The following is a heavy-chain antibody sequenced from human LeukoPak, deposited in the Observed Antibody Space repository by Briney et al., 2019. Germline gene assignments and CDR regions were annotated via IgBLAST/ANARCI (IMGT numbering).Heavy chain of an antibody. J-gene: IGHJ4*02. CDR1: GYTFTSYY. D-gene: IGHD3-9*01. Sequence: ASVKVSCKASGYTFTSYYMHWVRQAPGQGLEWMGIINPSGGSTSYAQKFQGRVTMTRDTSTSTVYMELSSLRSEDTAVYYCARGGEYYDTLTTAPNGGDLNVGYWGQGTLVTVSS. V-gene: IGHV1-46*01. CDR2: INPSGGST. CDR3: ARGGEYYDTLTTAPNGGDLNVGY.